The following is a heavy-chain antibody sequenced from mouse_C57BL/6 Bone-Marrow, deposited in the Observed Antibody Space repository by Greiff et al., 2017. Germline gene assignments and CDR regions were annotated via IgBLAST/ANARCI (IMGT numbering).Heavy chain of an antibody. CDR2: SRNKANDYTT. J-gene: IGHJ4*01. CDR3: ARDATGYYAMDY. CDR1: GFTFSDFY. Sequence: EVKLMESGGGLVQSGRSLRLSCATSGFTFSDFYMEWVRQAPGKGLEWIAASRNKANDYTTEYSASVKGRFIVSRDTSQSILYLQMNALRAEDTAIYYCARDATGYYAMDYWGQGTSVTVSS. V-gene: IGHV7-1*01.